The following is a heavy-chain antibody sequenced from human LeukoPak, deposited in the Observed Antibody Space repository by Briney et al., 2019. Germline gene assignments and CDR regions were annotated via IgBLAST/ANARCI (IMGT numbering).Heavy chain of an antibody. J-gene: IGHJ6*03. CDR1: GFTFSSYA. V-gene: IGHV3-64*01. Sequence: GGSLRLSCAASGFTFSSYAMHWVRQAPGKGLEYVAAISSNGGSTYYANSVKGRFTISRDNSKNTLYLQMGSLRAEDMAVYYCARVRDPTSYYYYMDVWGKGTTVTISS. D-gene: IGHD1-26*01. CDR3: ARVRDPTSYYYYMDV. CDR2: ISSNGGST.